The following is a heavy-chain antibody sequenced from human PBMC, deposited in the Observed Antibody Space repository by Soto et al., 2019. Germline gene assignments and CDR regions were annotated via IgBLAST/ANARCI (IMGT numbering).Heavy chain of an antibody. CDR1: GGSISSGGYY. CDR3: ARDFNWNYFDY. J-gene: IGHJ4*02. D-gene: IGHD1-20*01. V-gene: IGHV4-31*03. Sequence: LSLTCTVSGGSISSGGYYWSWIRQHPGKGLEWIGYIYYSGSTYYNPSLKSRVTISVDTSKNQFSLKLSSVTAADTAVYYCARDFNWNYFDYWGQGTLVTVSS. CDR2: IYYSGST.